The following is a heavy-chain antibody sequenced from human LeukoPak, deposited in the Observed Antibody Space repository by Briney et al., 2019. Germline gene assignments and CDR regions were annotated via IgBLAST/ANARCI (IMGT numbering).Heavy chain of an antibody. J-gene: IGHJ4*02. CDR3: ARKAWGSSGWFVDY. D-gene: IGHD6-19*01. CDR2: IYYSGST. CDR1: GGSISSYY. V-gene: IGHV4-59*08. Sequence: SETLSLTCTVSGGSISSYYWSWIRQPPGKGLEWIGYIYYSGSTNYNPSLKSRVTISVDTSKNQFSLKPSSVTAADTAVYYCARKAWGSSGWFVDYWGQGTLVTVSS.